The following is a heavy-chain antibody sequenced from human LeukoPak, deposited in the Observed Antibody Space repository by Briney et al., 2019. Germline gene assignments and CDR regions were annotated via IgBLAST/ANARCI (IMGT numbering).Heavy chain of an antibody. CDR1: GGSVSSGSYY. V-gene: IGHV4-61*01. CDR3: ARAKGRNGAFDI. D-gene: IGHD2-8*01. CDR2: IYYSGST. J-gene: IGHJ3*02. Sequence: SETLSLTCTVSGGSVSSGSYYWSWIRQPPGKGLEWIGYIYYSGSTNYNPSLKSRVTISVDTSKNQFSLKLSSVTAADTAVYYCARAKGRNGAFDIWGQGTMVTVSS.